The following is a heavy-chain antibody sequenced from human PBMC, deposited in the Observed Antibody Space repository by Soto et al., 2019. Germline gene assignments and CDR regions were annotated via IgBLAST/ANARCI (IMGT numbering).Heavy chain of an antibody. CDR3: AKLGGGYIFGPYLDY. J-gene: IGHJ4*02. Sequence: ASVKVSCKTSGYTFTLYTIHWVRQAPGQRLEWMGWINTGNGNTKYSQRFQGRVTMSRDTSAGTAYMELSSLTSEDTAVYYCAKLGGGYIFGPYLDYWGQGTLVTVSS. D-gene: IGHD5-18*01. CDR1: GYTFTLYT. V-gene: IGHV1-3*04. CDR2: INTGNGNT.